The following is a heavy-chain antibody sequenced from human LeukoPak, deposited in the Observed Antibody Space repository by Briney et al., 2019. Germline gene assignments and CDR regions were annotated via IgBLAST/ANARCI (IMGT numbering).Heavy chain of an antibody. J-gene: IGHJ2*01. CDR3: ARGRGIAAASKAWYFDL. V-gene: IGHV4-30-2*01. Sequence: PSQTLSLTCTVSGGSISSGGYYWSWIRQPPGTGLEWIGYIYHSGSTYYNPSLKSRVTISVDRSKNQFSLKLSSVTAADTAVYYCARGRGIAAASKAWYFDLWGRGTLVTVSS. D-gene: IGHD6-13*01. CDR1: GGSISSGGYY. CDR2: IYHSGST.